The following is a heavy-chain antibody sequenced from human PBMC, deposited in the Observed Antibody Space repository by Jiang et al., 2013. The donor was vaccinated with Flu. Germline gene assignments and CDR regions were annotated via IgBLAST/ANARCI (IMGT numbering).Heavy chain of an antibody. D-gene: IGHD3-16*02. J-gene: IGHJ2*01. CDR1: SGSITSDY. Sequence: PGLVKPSETLSLTCSVSSGSITSDYWNWIRQSPGKGLEWIGHVSYSGNTNYNSSLKSRVTISVDMSKNQFSLKLRSVTTADSAVYFCARGGVRPWYFDLWGRGTLVTVSS. V-gene: IGHV4-59*01. CDR3: ARGGVRPWYFDL. CDR2: VSYSGNT.